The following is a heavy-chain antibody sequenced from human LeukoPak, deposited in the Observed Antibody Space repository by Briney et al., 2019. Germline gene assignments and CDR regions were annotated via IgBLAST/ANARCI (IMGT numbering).Heavy chain of an antibody. V-gene: IGHV3-7*01. D-gene: IGHD6-13*01. CDR1: GFTFSKSW. Sequence: QPGGSLRLSSAASGFTFSKSWMSWDRQGPGQGLKWVAAIQDDGSVKDYVDSVKGRFTTSRANAKNSLYLQMNSLRAEDTAVYYCATYSNWVAGDVWGQGTTVSVSS. CDR3: ATYSNWVAGDV. CDR2: IQDDGSVK. J-gene: IGHJ6*02.